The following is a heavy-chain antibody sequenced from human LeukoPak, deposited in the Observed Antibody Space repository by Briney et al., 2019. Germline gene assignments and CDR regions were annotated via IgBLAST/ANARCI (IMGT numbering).Heavy chain of an antibody. CDR3: AKAEWLLRRTLYYFDY. CDR1: GFTFSSYA. J-gene: IGHJ4*02. D-gene: IGHD3-22*01. V-gene: IGHV3-23*01. Sequence: GGSLRLSCAASGFTFSSYAMSWVRQAPGKGLEWVSAISGSGSSTYYADSVKGRFTISRDNSKNTLYLQMNSLRAEDTAVYYCAKAEWLLRRTLYYFDYWGQGTLVTVSS. CDR2: ISGSGSST.